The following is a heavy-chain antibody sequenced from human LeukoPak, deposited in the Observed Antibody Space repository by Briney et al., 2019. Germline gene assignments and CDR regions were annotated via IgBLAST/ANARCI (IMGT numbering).Heavy chain of an antibody. CDR1: GYTFTSYG. V-gene: IGHV1-18*01. CDR3: ARGVYDFWSGYNYNY. Sequence: ASVKVSCKASGYTFTSYGISWVRQAPGQGLEWMGWISAYNGNTNYAQKFQGRVTITADKSTSTAYMELSSLRSEDTAVYYCARGVYDFWSGYNYNYWGQGTLVTVSS. CDR2: ISAYNGNT. J-gene: IGHJ4*02. D-gene: IGHD3-3*01.